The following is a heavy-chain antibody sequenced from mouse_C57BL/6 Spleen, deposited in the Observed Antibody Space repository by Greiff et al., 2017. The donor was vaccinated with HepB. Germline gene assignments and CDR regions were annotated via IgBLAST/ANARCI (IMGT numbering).Heavy chain of an antibody. Sequence: QVQLQQSGAELVRPGTSVKVSCKASGYAFTNYLIEWVKQRPGQGLEWIGVINPGSGGTNYNEKFKGKATLTADKSSSTAYMQLSSLTSEDSAVYFCARGGVTRAMDYWGQGTSVTVSS. V-gene: IGHV1-54*01. CDR3: ARGGVTRAMDY. CDR2: INPGSGGT. CDR1: GYAFTNYL. J-gene: IGHJ4*01. D-gene: IGHD2-2*01.